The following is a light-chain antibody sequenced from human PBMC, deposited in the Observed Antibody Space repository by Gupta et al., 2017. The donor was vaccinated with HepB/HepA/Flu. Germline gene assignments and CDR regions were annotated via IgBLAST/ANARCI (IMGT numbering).Light chain of an antibody. CDR3: QSYDNSVSGSV. CDR2: TNT. Sequence: QSVLTQPPPVSGAPGQRVTISCTGRSSNIGAGYDVHWYQQLPGTAPKLLIYTNTNRPSGVPDRFAGSKSGTSASLAITGLQAEDEADYYCQSYDNSVSGSVFGGGTKLTGL. J-gene: IGLJ2*01. CDR1: SSNIGAGYD. V-gene: IGLV1-40*01.